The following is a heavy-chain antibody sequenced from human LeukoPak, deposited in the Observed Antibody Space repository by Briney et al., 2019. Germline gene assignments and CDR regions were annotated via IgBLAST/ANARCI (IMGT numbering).Heavy chain of an antibody. D-gene: IGHD4-17*01. CDR3: AKANDYGDYANDY. Sequence: KPSETLSLTCTVSGGSISSGSYYWSWIRQPAGKGLEWIGRIYTSGSTNYNPSLKSRVTISVDTSKNQFSLKLSSVTAADTAVYYCAKANDYGDYANDYWGQGTLVTVSS. V-gene: IGHV4-61*02. CDR1: GGSISSGSYY. CDR2: IYTSGST. J-gene: IGHJ4*02.